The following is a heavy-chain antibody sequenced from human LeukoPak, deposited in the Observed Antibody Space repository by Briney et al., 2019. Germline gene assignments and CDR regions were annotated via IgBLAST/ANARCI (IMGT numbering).Heavy chain of an antibody. J-gene: IGHJ4*02. D-gene: IGHD3-16*02. CDR1: GGTFSSYA. V-gene: IGHV1-69*05. CDR3: ARDDYDYVWGSYRYSLDY. Sequence: ASVKVSCKASGGTFSSYAISWVRQAPGQGLEWMGGIIPIFGTANYAQKFQGRVTITTDESTSTAYMELSSLRSEDTAVYYCARDDYDYVWGSYRYSLDYWGQGTLVTVSS. CDR2: IIPIFGTA.